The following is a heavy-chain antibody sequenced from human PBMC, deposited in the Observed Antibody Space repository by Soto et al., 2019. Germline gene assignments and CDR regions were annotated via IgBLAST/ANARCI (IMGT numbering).Heavy chain of an antibody. Sequence: QVQLQESGPGLVKPSQTLSLTCTVSGGSISSGDYYWSWIRQPPGKGLEWIGYIYSSGTTYYNPYLKSRVIISVDTSKNQFSLNLSSVTAADTAVYFCARRVTMIVVVNSYDAFDIWGQGTMVTVSS. V-gene: IGHV4-30-4*01. CDR2: IYSSGTT. D-gene: IGHD3-22*01. J-gene: IGHJ3*02. CDR1: GGSISSGDYY. CDR3: ARRVTMIVVVNSYDAFDI.